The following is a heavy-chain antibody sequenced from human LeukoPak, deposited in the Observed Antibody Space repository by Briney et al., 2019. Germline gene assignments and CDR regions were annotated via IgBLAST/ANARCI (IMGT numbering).Heavy chain of an antibody. Sequence: PSETLSLTCTVSGGSISRYYWSWIRQPPGMGLEWIGYIHYSGSTKYNPSLKSRVTISVDTSKNQFSLRLTSVTAADTAVYYCARHIDYYYYGMDVWGQGTTVTVSS. CDR1: GGSISRYY. CDR3: ARHIDYYYYGMDV. J-gene: IGHJ6*02. CDR2: IHYSGST. V-gene: IGHV4-59*08.